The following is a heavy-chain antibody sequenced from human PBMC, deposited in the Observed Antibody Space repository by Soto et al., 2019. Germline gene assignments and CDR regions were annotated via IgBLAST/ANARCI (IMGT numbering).Heavy chain of an antibody. CDR3: ARAGYFDWLLYLYFDY. CDR2: IHPGDSDT. V-gene: IGHV5-51*01. D-gene: IGHD3-9*01. J-gene: IGHJ4*02. CDR1: GYSFTSYW. Sequence: GESLKISCKGSGYSFTSYWIGWVRQMPGKGLEWMGIIHPGDSDTRYSPSFQGQVTISADKSISTAYLQWSSLKASDTAMYYCARAGYFDWLLYLYFDYWGQGTLVTVSS.